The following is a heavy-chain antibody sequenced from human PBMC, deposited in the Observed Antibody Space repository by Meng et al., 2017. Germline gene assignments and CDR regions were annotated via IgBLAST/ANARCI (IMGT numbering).Heavy chain of an antibody. V-gene: IGHV1-69*01. J-gene: IGHJ5*02. CDR2: IIPIFATA. CDR3: AKEVDNWFDP. Sequence: QGQPVESGAEVKKTGSSVNVSCKASGGTFSSYAISWVRQAPGQGLEWMGGIIPIFATANYAQKFQGRVTITADESTSTAYMELSSLRSEDTAVYYCAKEVDNWFDPWGQGTLVTVSS. D-gene: IGHD2-15*01. CDR1: GGTFSSYA.